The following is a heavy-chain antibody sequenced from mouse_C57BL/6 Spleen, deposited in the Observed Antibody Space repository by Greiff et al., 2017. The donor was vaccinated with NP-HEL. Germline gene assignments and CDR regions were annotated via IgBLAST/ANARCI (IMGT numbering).Heavy chain of an antibody. V-gene: IGHV14-2*01. J-gene: IGHJ2*01. CDR3: ARPPFDY. Sequence: VQLQQSGAELARPGASVKLSCKASGYTFTSYGISWVKQRTGQGLEWIGRIDPEDGETKYAPKFQGKATITADTSSNTAYLQLSSLTSEDTAVYYCARPPFDYWGQGTTLTVSS. CDR2: IDPEDGET. CDR1: GYTFTSYG.